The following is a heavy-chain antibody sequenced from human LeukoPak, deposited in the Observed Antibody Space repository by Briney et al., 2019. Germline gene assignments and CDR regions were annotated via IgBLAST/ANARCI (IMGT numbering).Heavy chain of an antibody. CDR2: MYPGDSDT. J-gene: IGHJ3*02. D-gene: IGHD3-22*01. V-gene: IGHV5-51*01. CDR3: ARQRTYHYDSSGYYHDAFDM. Sequence: GESLKISCKGSGYPFTRYWIGWVRQMPGKGLEWMGIMYPGDSDTRYSPSFQGQVTISADKSISTAYLQWSSLKASDTAMYYCARQRTYHYDSSGYYHDAFDMWGQGTMVTVSS. CDR1: GYPFTRYW.